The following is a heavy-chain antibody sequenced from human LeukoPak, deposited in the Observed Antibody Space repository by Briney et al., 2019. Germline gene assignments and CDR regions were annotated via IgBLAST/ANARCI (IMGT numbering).Heavy chain of an antibody. CDR3: AKDGPYYYGSGSYYGPADY. J-gene: IGHJ4*02. V-gene: IGHV3-23*01. Sequence: GGSLRLFCAASGFTFNIYAMSWVRQAPGKGLEWVSGISGRGDGISYADSVKGRFTISRDNSKNTLYLHMNSLSAEDTAIYYCAKDGPYYYGSGSYYGPADYWGQGTLVTVSS. CDR2: ISGRGDGI. D-gene: IGHD3-10*01. CDR1: GFTFNIYA.